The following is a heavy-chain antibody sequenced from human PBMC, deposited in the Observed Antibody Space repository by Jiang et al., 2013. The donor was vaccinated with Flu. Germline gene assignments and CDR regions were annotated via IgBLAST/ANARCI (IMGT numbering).Heavy chain of an antibody. V-gene: IGHV4-59*08. CDR1: GGSISRYY. D-gene: IGHD6-13*01. Sequence: ELLKPSETLSLTCIVSGGSISRYYWSWIRQPPGKGLEWIGNIYHGGSTNYNPSLKSRVTMSVDTSKNQFSLKLTSVTAADTALYYCARQSYSTSWNTEFDLWGQGTQVTVSS. J-gene: IGHJ4*02. CDR3: ARQSYSTSWNTEFDL. CDR2: IYHGGST.